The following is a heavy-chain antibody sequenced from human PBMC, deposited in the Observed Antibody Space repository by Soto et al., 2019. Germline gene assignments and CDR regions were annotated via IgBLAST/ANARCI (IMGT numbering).Heavy chain of an antibody. CDR3: AKDNVLLWFGEYPHLHYFDY. Sequence: GGSLRLSCAASGFTFSSYAMSWVRQAPGKGLEWVSAISGSGGSTYYADSVKGRFTISRDNSKNTLYLQMNSLRAEDTAVYYCAKDNVLLWFGEYPHLHYFDYWGQGTLVTVSS. V-gene: IGHV3-23*01. D-gene: IGHD3-10*01. CDR2: ISGSGGST. J-gene: IGHJ4*02. CDR1: GFTFSSYA.